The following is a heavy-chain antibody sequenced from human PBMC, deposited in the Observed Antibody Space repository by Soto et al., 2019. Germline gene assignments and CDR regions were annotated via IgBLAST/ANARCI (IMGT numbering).Heavy chain of an antibody. CDR3: ARDHPHSYGVYYFDY. J-gene: IGHJ4*02. Sequence: QVQLQESGPGPVKPSETLSLTCTVSGGSISHYYWNWIRQSPGKGLEWIGYIYSSGSTHYNPSLQNRVTISIDTSKNQVSLKANSVTAADTAVYYCARDHPHSYGVYYFDYWGQGTPVTVSS. CDR1: GGSISHYY. V-gene: IGHV4-59*01. CDR2: IYSSGST. D-gene: IGHD5-18*01.